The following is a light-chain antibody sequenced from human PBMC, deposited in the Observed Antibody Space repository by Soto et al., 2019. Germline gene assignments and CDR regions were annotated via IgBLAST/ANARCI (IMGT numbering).Light chain of an antibody. CDR2: KAS. J-gene: IGKJ1*01. Sequence: DIQMTQSPSTLSASVGERVTITCRASQSISNWLAWYQQKPGKAPKLLIYKASSLESGVPSRFSGSGSGTEFTLTISSLQPDDFATYYCQQYNSYWTFGQGTKVEIE. CDR1: QSISNW. CDR3: QQYNSYWT. V-gene: IGKV1-5*03.